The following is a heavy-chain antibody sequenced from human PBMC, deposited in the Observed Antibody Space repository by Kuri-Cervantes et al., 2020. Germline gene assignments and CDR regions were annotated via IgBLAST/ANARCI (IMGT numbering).Heavy chain of an antibody. CDR1: GYTFTSYA. CDR3: ARGFRAVAGTIDY. J-gene: IGHJ4*02. CDR2: INAGNGNT. V-gene: IGHV1-3*01. D-gene: IGHD6-19*01. Sequence: ASVKVSCKASGYTFTSYAMNWVRQAPGQRLEWMGWINAGNGNTKYSQKFQGRVTITRDTSASTAYMELSSLRSEDTAVYYCARGFRAVAGTIDYWGQGTLVTVSS.